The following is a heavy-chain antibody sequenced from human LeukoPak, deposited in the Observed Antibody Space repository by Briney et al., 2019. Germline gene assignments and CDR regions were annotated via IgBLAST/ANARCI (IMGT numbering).Heavy chain of an antibody. D-gene: IGHD6-13*01. CDR3: ARLGGGHSSSWYDAFDI. V-gene: IGHV4-4*07. Sequence: SETLSLTCTVSGDSISNYYWSWIRQPAGKGLEWIGRIYTSGSTNYNPSLKSRVTMSVDTSKNQFSLKLSSVTAADTAVYYCARLGGGHSSSWYDAFDIWGQGTMVTVSS. J-gene: IGHJ3*02. CDR2: IYTSGST. CDR1: GDSISNYY.